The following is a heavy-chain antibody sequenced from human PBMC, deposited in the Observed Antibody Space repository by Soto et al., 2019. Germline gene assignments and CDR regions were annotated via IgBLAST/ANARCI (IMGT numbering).Heavy chain of an antibody. Sequence: QVQLVQSGAEVKKPGASVKVSCKTSGYTFTSYAMHWVRQAPGQRLEWMGWINAGNGNTKYSQKFQGRVTITIDTSASKAYMELSSLRYEDTARYYCARDLGGWPDYWGQGTLFTVSS. CDR3: ARDLGGWPDY. V-gene: IGHV1-3*01. J-gene: IGHJ4*02. CDR2: INAGNGNT. D-gene: IGHD6-19*01. CDR1: GYTFTSYA.